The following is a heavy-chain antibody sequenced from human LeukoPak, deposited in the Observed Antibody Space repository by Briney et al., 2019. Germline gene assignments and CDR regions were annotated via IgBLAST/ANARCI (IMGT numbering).Heavy chain of an antibody. J-gene: IGHJ4*02. CDR2: INHSGST. Sequence: PSETLSLTCAVYGGSFSGYYWSWIRQPPGKGLEWIGEINHSGSTNYNPSLKSRVTISVDTSKNQFSLKLSSVTAADTAVYYCARGHQWLVKDVIDYWGQGTLVTVSS. CDR3: ARGHQWLVKDVIDY. V-gene: IGHV4-34*01. D-gene: IGHD6-19*01. CDR1: GGSFSGYY.